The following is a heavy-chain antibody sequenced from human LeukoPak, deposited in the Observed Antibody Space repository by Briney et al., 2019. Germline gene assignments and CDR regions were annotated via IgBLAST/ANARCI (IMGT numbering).Heavy chain of an antibody. CDR1: GGSISSSSYY. D-gene: IGHD5-18*01. V-gene: IGHV4-39*01. J-gene: IGHJ4*02. CDR2: IYYSGST. Sequence: SETLSLTCTVSGGSISSSSYYWGWIRQPPGKGLEWIGSIYYSGSTYYNPSLKSRVTISVDTSKNQFSLKLSSVTAADTAVYYCARVVVDLAMIDYWGQGTLVTVSS. CDR3: ARVVVDLAMIDY.